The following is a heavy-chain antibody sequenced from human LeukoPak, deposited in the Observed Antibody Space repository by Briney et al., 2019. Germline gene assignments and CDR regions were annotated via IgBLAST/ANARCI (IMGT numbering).Heavy chain of an antibody. CDR2: INHSGST. D-gene: IGHD2-15*01. CDR1: GGSFSGYY. CDR3: AREGYCSGGSRYYYYMDV. J-gene: IGHJ6*03. Sequence: KTSETLSLTCAVYGGSFSGYYWSWMRQPPGKGLEWIGEINHSGSTNYNPSLKSRVTISVDTSKNQFSLKLSSVTAADTAVYYCAREGYCSGGSRYYYYMDVWGKGTTVTVSS. V-gene: IGHV4-34*01.